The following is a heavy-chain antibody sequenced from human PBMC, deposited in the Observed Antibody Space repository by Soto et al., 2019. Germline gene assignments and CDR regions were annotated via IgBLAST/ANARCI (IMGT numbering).Heavy chain of an antibody. Sequence: PGGSLRLSCADSGFRFSSYSMSWVRQTPGKGLEWVAAITATGDRTYYADSVTGRFTISRDNSKKTHYLQMTSLRAEDTAMYYCATMTGYFDYWGQGTPVTVSS. V-gene: IGHV3-23*01. CDR2: ITATGDRT. CDR3: ATMTGYFDY. D-gene: IGHD3-22*01. CDR1: GFRFSSYS. J-gene: IGHJ4*02.